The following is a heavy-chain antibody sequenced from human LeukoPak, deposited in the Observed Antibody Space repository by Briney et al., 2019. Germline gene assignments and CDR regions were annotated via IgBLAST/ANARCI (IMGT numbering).Heavy chain of an antibody. Sequence: GESLQISCQGSGYSFTTYWIAWVRHMPGKGLEWMGIIYPGDSDIRYNPSFQAQVTISADKSIRTAYLQWSSLKASDTAMYYCATFTDFWSGYYNYWGQGTLVTVSS. V-gene: IGHV5-51*01. D-gene: IGHD3-3*01. J-gene: IGHJ4*02. CDR3: ATFTDFWSGYYNY. CDR1: GYSFTTYW. CDR2: IYPGDSDI.